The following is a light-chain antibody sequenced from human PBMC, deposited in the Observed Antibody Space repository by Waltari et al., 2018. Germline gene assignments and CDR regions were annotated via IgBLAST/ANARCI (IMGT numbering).Light chain of an antibody. V-gene: IGLV1-47*01. Sequence: QSVLTQPPSASGTPGQRVTISCSGSSSNIGTNYIYWYHQLPATSPKLLLYRSDQRPSGVPDRVSGSKSGTSASLAISGLRSEYEADYYCAAWDDSLSGWVFGGGTKLTVL. J-gene: IGLJ3*02. CDR2: RSD. CDR1: SSNIGTNY. CDR3: AAWDDSLSGWV.